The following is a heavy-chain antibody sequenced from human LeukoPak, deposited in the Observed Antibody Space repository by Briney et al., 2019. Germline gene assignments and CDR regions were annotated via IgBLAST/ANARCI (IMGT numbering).Heavy chain of an antibody. D-gene: IGHD1-26*01. V-gene: IGHV3-21*01. Sequence: GGSLRLSCAASGFTFSSYSMNWVRQAPGKGLEWVSSISSSSSYIYYADSVKGRFTISRDNAKNSLYLQMNSLRAEDTAVYYCARWRELGDAFDIWGQGTMVTVSS. CDR2: ISSSSSYI. CDR3: ARWRELGDAFDI. CDR1: GFTFSSYS. J-gene: IGHJ3*02.